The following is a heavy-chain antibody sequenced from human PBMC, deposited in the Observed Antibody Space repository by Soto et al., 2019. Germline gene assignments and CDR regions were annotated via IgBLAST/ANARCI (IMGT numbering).Heavy chain of an antibody. Sequence: GASVKVSCKASGGIFSSYAISWVRQAPGQGLEWMGGIIPIFGTANYAQKFQGRVTITADESTSTAYMELSSLRSEDTAVYYCARGLTAARLGFGYYYYGMDVWGQGTTVTVSS. CDR1: GGIFSSYA. V-gene: IGHV1-69*13. J-gene: IGHJ6*02. CDR3: ARGLTAARLGFGYYYYGMDV. D-gene: IGHD6-6*01. CDR2: IIPIFGTA.